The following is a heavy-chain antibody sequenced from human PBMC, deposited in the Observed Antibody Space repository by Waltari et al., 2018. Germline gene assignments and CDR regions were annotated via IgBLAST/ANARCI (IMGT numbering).Heavy chain of an antibody. J-gene: IGHJ4*03. D-gene: IGHD6-19*01. CDR3: ALWESGWRAFRF. Sequence: QVQLQESGPGLVKSSETLSLTCTVSGVSVSGYFWNWIRQAPGKGPEWIGYIRHTGDTKQNPSLKSRVTMSVDTSRNDFFLRLSSVTAADTAVYYCALWESGWRAFRFWGQGTLGTVSS. V-gene: IGHV4-59*08. CDR1: GVSVSGYF. CDR2: IRHTGDT.